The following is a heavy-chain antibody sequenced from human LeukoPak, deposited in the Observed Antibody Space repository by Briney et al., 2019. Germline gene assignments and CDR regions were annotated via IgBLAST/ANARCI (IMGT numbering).Heavy chain of an antibody. J-gene: IGHJ5*02. CDR3: ATGPSGVPAAIGWFDP. D-gene: IGHD2-2*01. CDR2: FDPEDGET. Sequence: ASVKVSCKVSGYTLTELSTHWVRQAPGKGLEWMGGFDPEDGETIYAQKFQGRVTMTEDTSTDTAYMELSSLRSEDTAVYYCATGPSGVPAAIGWFDPWGQGTLVTVSS. V-gene: IGHV1-24*01. CDR1: GYTLTELS.